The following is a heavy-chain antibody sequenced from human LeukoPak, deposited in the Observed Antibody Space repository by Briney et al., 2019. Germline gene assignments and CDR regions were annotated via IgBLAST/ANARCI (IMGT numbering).Heavy chain of an antibody. CDR1: GGSISSSSYY. CDR2: IYYSGST. J-gene: IGHJ4*02. V-gene: IGHV4-39*01. Sequence: SETLSLTCTVSGGSISSSSYYWGWIRQPPGKGLEWIGSIYYSGSTYYNPSLKSRVTISVDTSKNQFSLKLSSVAAADTAVYYCARRGVFGVVIIRTPFDYWGQGTLVTVSS. D-gene: IGHD3-3*01. CDR3: ARRGVFGVVIIRTPFDY.